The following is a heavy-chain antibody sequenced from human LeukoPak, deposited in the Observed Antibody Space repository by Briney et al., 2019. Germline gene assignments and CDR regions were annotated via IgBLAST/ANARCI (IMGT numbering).Heavy chain of an antibody. V-gene: IGHV3-66*01. CDR2: IYSGGST. CDR1: EFSVGSNY. Sequence: GGSLRLSCAASEFSVGSNYMTWVRQAPGKGLEWVSLIYSGGSTYYADSVKGRFTISRDNSKNTLYLQMNSLRAEDTAVYYCAKTPASYDSSGYYLAFYAFDIWGQGTMVTVSS. J-gene: IGHJ3*02. D-gene: IGHD3-22*01. CDR3: AKTPASYDSSGYYLAFYAFDI.